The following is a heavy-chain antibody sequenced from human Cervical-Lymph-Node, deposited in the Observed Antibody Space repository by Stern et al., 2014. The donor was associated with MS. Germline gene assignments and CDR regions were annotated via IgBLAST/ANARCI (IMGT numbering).Heavy chain of an antibody. D-gene: IGHD1-26*01. CDR1: GDTFSSYA. J-gene: IGHJ4*02. CDR3: ARGGGLVGYFDY. V-gene: IGHV1-69*06. Sequence: VQLVQSGAEVKKPGSSVKVSCKASGDTFSSYAINWVRPVPGQGLEWMGGITPVLRTTNEAQKFQGSGTIKGDKATNTAYMELMTLRSEDTAVYYCARGGGLVGYFDYWGQGTLVSVSS. CDR2: ITPVLRTT.